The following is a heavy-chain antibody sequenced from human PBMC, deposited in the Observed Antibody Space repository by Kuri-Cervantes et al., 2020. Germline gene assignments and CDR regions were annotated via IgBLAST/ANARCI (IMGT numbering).Heavy chain of an antibody. D-gene: IGHD5-24*01. CDR3: ASGRDGYISYYFDY. CDR2: IYYSGST. Sequence: GSLRLSCAVYGGSFSGYYWSWIRQPPGKGLEWIESIYYSGSTYYNPSLKSRVIISVDTSKNQFSLKLSSVTAADTAVYYCASGRDGYISYYFDYWGQGTLVTVSS. CDR1: GGSFSGYY. J-gene: IGHJ4*02. V-gene: IGHV4-34*01.